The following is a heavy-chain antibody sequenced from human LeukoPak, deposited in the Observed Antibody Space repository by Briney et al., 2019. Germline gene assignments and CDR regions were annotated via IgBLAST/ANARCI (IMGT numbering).Heavy chain of an antibody. Sequence: SDTLSLTCTVSGGSISSYYWSWIRQPPGKGLEWIAYISDIGSINYNPSLKSRVTISLDTSKNQFSLKLSSVTAADTAVYYCAGHHPRNTVDFWGQGTLVTVSS. D-gene: IGHD2/OR15-2a*01. J-gene: IGHJ4*02. V-gene: IGHV4-59*08. CDR1: GGSISSYY. CDR2: ISDIGSI. CDR3: AGHHPRNTVDF.